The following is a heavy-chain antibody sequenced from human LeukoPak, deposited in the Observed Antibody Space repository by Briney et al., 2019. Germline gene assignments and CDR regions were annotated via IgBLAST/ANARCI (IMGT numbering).Heavy chain of an antibody. V-gene: IGHV1-69*05. CDR2: IIPIFGTA. CDR3: ARDLYYYGSGSYFDY. D-gene: IGHD3-10*01. Sequence: ASVKVSCKASGGTFSSYAISWVRQAPGQGLEWMGRIIPIFGTANYAQKFQGRVTITTDESTSTAYMELSSLRSEDTAVYYCARDLYYYGSGSYFDYWGQGTLVTVSS. J-gene: IGHJ4*02. CDR1: GGTFSSYA.